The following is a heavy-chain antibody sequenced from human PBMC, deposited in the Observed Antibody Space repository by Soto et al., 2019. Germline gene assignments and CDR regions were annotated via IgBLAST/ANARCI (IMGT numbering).Heavy chain of an antibody. CDR1: GGSFSCYY. D-gene: IGHD6-13*01. Sequence: PSETLSLTCAVYGGSFSCYYWSWIRQPPGKGLEWIGEINHSGSTNYNPSLKSRVTISVDTSKNQFSLKLSSVTAADTAVYYCAGGYSYGTGEQQLVGEVYWGQGTLVTVSS. J-gene: IGHJ4*02. V-gene: IGHV4-34*01. CDR3: AGGYSYGTGEQQLVGEVY. CDR2: INHSGST.